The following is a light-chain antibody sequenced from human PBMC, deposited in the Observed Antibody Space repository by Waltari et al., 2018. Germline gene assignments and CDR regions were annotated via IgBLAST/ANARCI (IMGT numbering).Light chain of an antibody. Sequence: DIQMTQSSSSLSASVGDTVTITCQASQGIGNNLNWYQQKPGKAPKLLIYRASSLQSGIPSRFSGSGSGTDFTLTISSLQPEDFGTYYCQQGYSYPRTFGQGTKVEIK. CDR3: QQGYSYPRT. J-gene: IGKJ1*01. V-gene: IGKV1-16*01. CDR2: RAS. CDR1: QGIGNN.